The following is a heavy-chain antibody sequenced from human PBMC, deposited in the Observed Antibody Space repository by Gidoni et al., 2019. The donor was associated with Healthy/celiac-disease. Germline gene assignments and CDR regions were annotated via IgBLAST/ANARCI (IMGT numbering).Heavy chain of an antibody. CDR3: AKTRYSSSPGAFDI. J-gene: IGHJ3*02. CDR1: GGSISSSSYY. D-gene: IGHD6-6*01. CDR2: IYYSGST. V-gene: IGHV4-39*01. Sequence: QLQLQESGPGLVKPSETLSLPCTVSGGSISSSSYYWGWIRQPPGKGLEWIGSIYYSGSTYYNPSLKSRVTISVDTSKNQFSLKLSSVTAADTAVYYCAKTRYSSSPGAFDIWGQGTMVTVSS.